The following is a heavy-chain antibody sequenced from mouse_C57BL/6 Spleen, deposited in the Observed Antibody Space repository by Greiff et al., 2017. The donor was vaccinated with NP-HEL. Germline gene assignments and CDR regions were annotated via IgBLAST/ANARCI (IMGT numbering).Heavy chain of an antibody. CDR3: TPSADHRGGDSYAMGC. D-gene: IGHD2-14*01. CDR1: GYNINDYY. Sequence: VQLQQSGAELVRPGASVKLSCTASGYNINDYYMHWVKQRPEQGLEWIGRIDPEDGDTEYAPKFQGKATMTADTSSNTAYLQLSSLTSEDTAVYYCTPSADHRGGDSYAMGCWGQGASVTVSS. V-gene: IGHV14-1*01. J-gene: IGHJ4*01. CDR2: IDPEDGDT.